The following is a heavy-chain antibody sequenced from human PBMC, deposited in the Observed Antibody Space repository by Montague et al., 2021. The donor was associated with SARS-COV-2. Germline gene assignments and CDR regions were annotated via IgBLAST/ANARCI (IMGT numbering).Heavy chain of an antibody. V-gene: IGHV4-39*01. CDR2: IYYSGST. Sequence: SETLSLTCTVSGGSISSSSYYWGWIRQPPGKGLEWIGSIYYSGSTXYKPSLKSRVTISVDTSKSQFSLKLSSVTAADTAVYYCARHRAAAGIWYFDLWGRGTLVTVSS. J-gene: IGHJ2*01. CDR1: GGSISSSSYY. CDR3: ARHRAAAGIWYFDL. D-gene: IGHD6-13*01.